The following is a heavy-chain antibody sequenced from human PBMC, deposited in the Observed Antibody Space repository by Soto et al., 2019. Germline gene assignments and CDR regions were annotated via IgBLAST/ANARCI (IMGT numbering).Heavy chain of an antibody. V-gene: IGHV3-30*03. Sequence: GGSLRLSCAPSGFTFTRSGMHWVRQAPGKGLDWVAVISSDGGNKYYGDSVRGRFTISRDNSNNTLFLEMKSLRVDDTAVYYCAILQFARGMLANMQDVGGQGTTGGVS. CDR2: ISSDGGNK. J-gene: IGHJ6*02. CDR1: GFTFTRSG. CDR3: AILQFARGMLANMQDV. D-gene: IGHD2-21*02.